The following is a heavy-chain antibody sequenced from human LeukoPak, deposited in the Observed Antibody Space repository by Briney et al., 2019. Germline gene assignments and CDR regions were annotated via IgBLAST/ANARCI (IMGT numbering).Heavy chain of an antibody. V-gene: IGHV1-2*02. J-gene: IGHJ5*02. Sequence: ASVKVSCKASGYTFTDHYLHWVRQAPGHGLEWMGWINPNNGGTNYAQKFQGRVTMTGDTSINTAFLELTRLRSDDTAVYYCAKTKGGVLWDSLDPWGQGTLVTVSS. CDR3: AKTKGGVLWDSLDP. CDR1: GYTFTDHY. CDR2: INPNNGGT. D-gene: IGHD3-16*01.